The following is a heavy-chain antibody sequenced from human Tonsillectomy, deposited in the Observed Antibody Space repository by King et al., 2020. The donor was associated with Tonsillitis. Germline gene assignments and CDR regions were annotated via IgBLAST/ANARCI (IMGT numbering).Heavy chain of an antibody. D-gene: IGHD6-13*01. Sequence: VQLVESGGGLVQPGGSLRLSCAASGFTFSSYTMSWVRQAPGKGLEWVSSICGIGATTYFADSVKGRFTISRDNSKNTLSLQMSSLRAEDTAIYYCAKVGSSWFAEYFHHWGQGTLVTVSS. V-gene: IGHV3-23*04. CDR1: GFTFSSYT. CDR2: ICGIGATT. J-gene: IGHJ1*01. CDR3: AKVGSSWFAEYFHH.